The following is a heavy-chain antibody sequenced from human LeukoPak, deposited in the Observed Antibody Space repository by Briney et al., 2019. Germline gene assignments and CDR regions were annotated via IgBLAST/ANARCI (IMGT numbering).Heavy chain of an antibody. D-gene: IGHD3-10*01. J-gene: IGHJ4*02. V-gene: IGHV4-30-4*01. CDR1: GGSISSGDYY. CDR3: APGGYYGSGSYPQ. Sequence: PSQTLSLTCTVSGGSISSGDYYWSWIRQPPGKGLEWIGYIYYSVSTYYNPSLKSRVTISVDTSKNQFSLKLSSVTAADTAVYYCAPGGYYGSGSYPQWGQGTLVTVSS. CDR2: IYYSVST.